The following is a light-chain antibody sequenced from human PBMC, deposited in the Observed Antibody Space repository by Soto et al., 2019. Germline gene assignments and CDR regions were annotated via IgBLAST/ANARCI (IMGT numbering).Light chain of an antibody. CDR2: DAS. V-gene: IGKV3-11*01. CDR3: QERSHWT. CDR1: VMISTY. J-gene: IGKJ4*02. Sequence: SLFSQSPRTPSLSPGQRATPSCRASVMISTYVAWYQQKPGQAPRLLIYDASNRATGVPARFSGSGSGTDFTLTISALEPEDFAVYYCQERSHWTFGGGTKVDIK.